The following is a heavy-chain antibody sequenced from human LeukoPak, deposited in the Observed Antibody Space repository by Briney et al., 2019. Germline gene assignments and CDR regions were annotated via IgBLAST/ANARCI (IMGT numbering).Heavy chain of an antibody. CDR3: ARDRGSAYWVDY. D-gene: IGHD2-21*01. J-gene: IGHJ4*02. CDR2: INPNRGGT. CDR1: GYTFTGYY. Sequence: ASVKVSCKASGYTFTGYYMHWVRQAPGQGLEWMGWINPNRGGTNYAQKFQGRVTMTRDTSISTAYMELSRLRSDDTAVYYCARDRGSAYWVDYWGQGTLVTVSS. V-gene: IGHV1-2*02.